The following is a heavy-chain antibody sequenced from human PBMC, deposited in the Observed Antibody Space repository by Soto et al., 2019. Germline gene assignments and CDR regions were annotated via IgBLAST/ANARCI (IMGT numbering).Heavy chain of an antibody. Sequence: QITLKESGPTLVKPTQTLTLTCTFSGFSLSTSAVGVGWIRQPPGKALEWLALIYGDDNKRYSPSLKSRLTITKDTSKNQVVFTMANRDPVDTATYYCTHRRDYGRMDVWGQGTTVTVSS. CDR3: THRRDYGRMDV. CDR2: IYGDDNK. V-gene: IGHV2-5*02. D-gene: IGHD3-16*01. J-gene: IGHJ6*02. CDR1: GFSLSTSAVG.